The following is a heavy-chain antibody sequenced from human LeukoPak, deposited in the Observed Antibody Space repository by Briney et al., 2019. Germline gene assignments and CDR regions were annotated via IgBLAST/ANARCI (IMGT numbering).Heavy chain of an antibody. J-gene: IGHJ6*03. Sequence: GGSLRLSCAASGFTFSSYAMSWVRQAPGKGLEWVSAISGSGGSTYYADSVKGRFTISRDNSKNTLYLQMNSLRAEDTAVYYCAKRGSGSLRTYYYYYMDVWGKGTTVTISS. CDR3: AKRGSGSLRTYYYYYMDV. D-gene: IGHD3-10*01. CDR2: ISGSGGST. CDR1: GFTFSSYA. V-gene: IGHV3-23*01.